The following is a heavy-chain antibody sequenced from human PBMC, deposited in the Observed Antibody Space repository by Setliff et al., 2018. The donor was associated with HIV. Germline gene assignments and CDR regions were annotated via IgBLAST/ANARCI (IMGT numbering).Heavy chain of an antibody. V-gene: IGHV4-39*07. CDR3: ASGGHRLHDY. J-gene: IGHJ4*02. CDR1: GGSISSSSYY. D-gene: IGHD1-26*01. Sequence: PSETLSLTCTVSGGSISSSSYYWGWIRQPPGKGLEWIGTIYYSGGTYYKSSLKSRLIISLATSKNQFSLNLRSVTAADTAVYFCASGGHRLHDYWGQGTLVTVS. CDR2: IYYSGGT.